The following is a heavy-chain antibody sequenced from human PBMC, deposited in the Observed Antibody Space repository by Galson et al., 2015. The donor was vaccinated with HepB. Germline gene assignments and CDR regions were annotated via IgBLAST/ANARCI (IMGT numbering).Heavy chain of an antibody. J-gene: IGHJ4*02. CDR3: ARDPASGFSYGSPFNY. CDR2: IYAGGST. CDR1: GFTVSGNY. V-gene: IGHV3-66*01. D-gene: IGHD5-18*01. Sequence: SLRLSCAVSGFTVSGNYMNWVRQAPGKGLEWVSLIYAGGSTSYADSVKGRFTISRDNSKNALYLQMNSLKAEDTAVYYCARDPASGFSYGSPFNYWGQGTLVTVSS.